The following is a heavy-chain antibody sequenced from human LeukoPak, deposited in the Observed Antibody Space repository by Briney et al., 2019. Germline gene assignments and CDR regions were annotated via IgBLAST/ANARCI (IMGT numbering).Heavy chain of an antibody. J-gene: IGHJ4*02. D-gene: IGHD6-19*01. CDR2: INPNSGGT. CDR1: GYTFTGYY. CDR3: ARGREWAGTQDFDY. V-gene: IGHV1-2*02. Sequence: ASVKVSCKASGYTFTGYYMHWVRQAPGQGLEWMGWINPNSGGTNYAQKFQGRVTMTRDTSISTAYMELSRLRSDDTAVYYCARGREWAGTQDFDYWGQGTLVTVSS.